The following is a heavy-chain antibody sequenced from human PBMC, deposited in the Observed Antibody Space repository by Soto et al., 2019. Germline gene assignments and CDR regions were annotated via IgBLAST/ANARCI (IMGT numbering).Heavy chain of an antibody. CDR3: ASSIS. J-gene: IGHJ5*02. V-gene: IGHV3-33*01. CDR2: IWYDGSNQ. Sequence: GGSLGLSCESSGFIFRSYGMHWVRQAPGKGLEWVAVIWYDGSNQNYADSVKGRFTITRDNSKNTLYLQMNSLRAEDTAVYYCASSISWGQGTLVTVSS. CDR1: GFIFRSYG.